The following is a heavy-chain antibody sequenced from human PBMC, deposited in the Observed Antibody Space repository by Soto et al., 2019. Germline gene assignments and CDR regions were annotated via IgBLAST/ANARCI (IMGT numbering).Heavy chain of an antibody. CDR2: IYYSGST. CDR3: ASITGYSSSRYFDY. V-gene: IGHV4-39*01. CDR1: GGSISSSSYY. J-gene: IGHJ4*02. Sequence: QLQLQESGPGLVKPSETLSLTCTVSGGSISSSSYYWGWIRQPPGKGLEWIGSIYYSGSTYYNPSHKSRVTISVDTSKNQCSLKLSSVTAADTAVYYCASITGYSSSRYFDYCGQGTLVTVSS. D-gene: IGHD6-6*01.